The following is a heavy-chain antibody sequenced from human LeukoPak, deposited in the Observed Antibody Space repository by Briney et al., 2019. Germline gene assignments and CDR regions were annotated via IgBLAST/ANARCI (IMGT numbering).Heavy chain of an antibody. J-gene: IGHJ4*02. CDR2: ISAYNGDT. D-gene: IGHD6-13*01. Sequence: ASVKVSCKASGYTFTNYCIGGVLQAPGQGLEWMGWISAYNGDTNYEQKLQGRVTMTTDTSTSTAYMELRSLRSDDTAVYYCAVRNRSSWSPFDFWGQGTLVTVSS. CDR3: AVRNRSSWSPFDF. CDR1: GYTFTNYC. V-gene: IGHV1-18*01.